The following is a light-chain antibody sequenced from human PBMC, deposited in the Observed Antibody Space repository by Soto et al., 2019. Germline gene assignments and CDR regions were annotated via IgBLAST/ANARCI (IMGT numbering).Light chain of an antibody. CDR2: GGA. CDR3: EQRANLQLT. J-gene: IGKJ3*01. Sequence: EIVLTHSPGTLLLSPGERATLSCRASHNVYINSLAWYQQKPGQTPRLLIYGGATRATDVPDRFSGSGSGSYFSLTTSRPEPEDFAVYSCEQRANLQLTVGPGPKVHI. CDR1: HNVYINS. V-gene: IGKV3D-20*02.